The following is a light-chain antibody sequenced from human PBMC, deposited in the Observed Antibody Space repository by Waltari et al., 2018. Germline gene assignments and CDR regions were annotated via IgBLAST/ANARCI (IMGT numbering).Light chain of an antibody. Sequence: DIVMTQSPDSLAASLGERATIHCQSSQSVLYSSNNKNYLAWYQQKPGQPPKLLIYWASTRESGVPDRFSGSGSGTDFTLTISSLQAEDVAVYYCQQYYTTPRTFGQGTKLEIK. CDR1: QSVLYSSNNKNY. V-gene: IGKV4-1*01. J-gene: IGKJ2*02. CDR2: WAS. CDR3: QQYYTTPRT.